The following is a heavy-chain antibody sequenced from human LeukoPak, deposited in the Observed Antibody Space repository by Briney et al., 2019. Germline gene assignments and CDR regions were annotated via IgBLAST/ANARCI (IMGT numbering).Heavy chain of an antibody. CDR2: INHSGST. J-gene: IGHJ4*02. V-gene: IGHV4-34*01. CDR3: ASVDY. CDR1: VGSSSGYY. Sequence: SETLSLTCAVYVGSSSGYYWSCIPQPPGKGLEWSGEINHSGSTNYSPYLKSRVTISVDTSKNQSSLRLCSVASAYTAVYYCASVDYWGQGTLVTVSS.